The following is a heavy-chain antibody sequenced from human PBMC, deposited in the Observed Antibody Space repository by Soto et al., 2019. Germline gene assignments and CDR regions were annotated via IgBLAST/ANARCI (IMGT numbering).Heavy chain of an antibody. CDR3: AHSALEAARARLSSFAY. J-gene: IGHJ4*02. V-gene: IGHV1-24*01. Sequence: ASVKVSCKVSGYTLTELSMHWVRQAPGKGLEWMGGFDPEDGETIYAQKFQGRVTITKDTSKNQVVLTMTNMDPVDTATYYCAHSALEAARARLSSFAYWGRGTLVTVSS. D-gene: IGHD6-6*01. CDR1: GYTLTELS. CDR2: FDPEDGET.